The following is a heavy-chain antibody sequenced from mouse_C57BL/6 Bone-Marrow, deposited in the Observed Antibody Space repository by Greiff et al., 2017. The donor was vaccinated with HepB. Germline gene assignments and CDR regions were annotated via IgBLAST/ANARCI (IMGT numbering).Heavy chain of an antibody. J-gene: IGHJ2*01. V-gene: IGHV5-12*01. CDR2: ISNGGGST. CDR3: ARHPYDYDGYFDY. CDR1: GFTFSDYY. Sequence: EVKLVESGGGLVQPGGSLKLSCAASGFTFSDYYMYWVRQTPEKRLEWVAYISNGGGSTYYPDTVKGRFTISRDNAKNTLYLQRSRLKSEDTAMYYCARHPYDYDGYFDYWGQGTTLTVSS. D-gene: IGHD2-4*01.